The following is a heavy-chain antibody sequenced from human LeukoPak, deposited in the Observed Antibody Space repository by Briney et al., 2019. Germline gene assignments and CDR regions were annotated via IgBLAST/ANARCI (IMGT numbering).Heavy chain of an antibody. V-gene: IGHV3-74*01. Sequence: SGGSLRLSCAASGFTLSDYWMHWVRQVPGEGLVWVSRIDPDGSTTNYADSVKGRFTTSRDNAKNTLYLQMKSLRAKDTALYYCTRVQAGRSGLMDVWGRGTTVTVSS. J-gene: IGHJ6*02. CDR3: TRVQAGRSGLMDV. CDR2: IDPDGSTT. CDR1: GFTLSDYW. D-gene: IGHD2-8*02.